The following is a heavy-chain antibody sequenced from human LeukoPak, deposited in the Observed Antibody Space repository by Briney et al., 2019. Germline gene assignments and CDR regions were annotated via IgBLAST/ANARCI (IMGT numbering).Heavy chain of an antibody. CDR3: ARDWDSSGYASPDY. CDR1: GLTFSSYW. J-gene: IGHJ4*02. D-gene: IGHD3-22*01. V-gene: IGHV3-7*01. Sequence: PGGSLRLSCAASGLTFSSYWMSWVRKAPGKGLEWVANIKQDGSEKYYVDSVKGRFTISRDNAKNSLYLQMNSLRAEDTAVYYCARDWDSSGYASPDYWGQGTLVTVSS. CDR2: IKQDGSEK.